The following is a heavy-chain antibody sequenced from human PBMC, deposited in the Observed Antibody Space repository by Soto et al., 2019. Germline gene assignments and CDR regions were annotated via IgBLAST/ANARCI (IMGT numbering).Heavy chain of an antibody. Sequence: GGSLRLSCAASGFTFSSYAMNWVRQAPXKGLEWVSVISAGGGSTYYADSVKGRFSISRDNSKNTLYLQMNSLRAEDTAVYYCAKRRTYTSSWYYFDYLCQGTRVTVSS. CDR2: ISAGGGST. J-gene: IGHJ4*02. D-gene: IGHD6-13*01. CDR3: AKRRTYTSSWYYFDY. V-gene: IGHV3-23*01. CDR1: GFTFSSYA.